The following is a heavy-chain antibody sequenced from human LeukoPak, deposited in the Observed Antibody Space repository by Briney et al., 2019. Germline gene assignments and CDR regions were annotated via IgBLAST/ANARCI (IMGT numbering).Heavy chain of an antibody. D-gene: IGHD3-3*01. Sequence: GGSRRLSCAASGFTFSSYGMHWVRQAPGKGLEWVAVIWYGGSNKYYADSVKGRFTISRDNSKNTLYLQVNSLRAEDTAVYYCARGLAYDSWSGYYKYWGQGTLVTVSS. CDR2: IWYGGSNK. J-gene: IGHJ4*02. CDR1: GFTFSSYG. CDR3: ARGLAYDSWSGYYKY. V-gene: IGHV3-33*08.